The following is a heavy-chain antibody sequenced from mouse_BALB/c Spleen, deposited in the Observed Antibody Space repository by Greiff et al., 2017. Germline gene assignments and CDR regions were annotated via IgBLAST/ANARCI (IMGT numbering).Heavy chain of an antibody. J-gene: IGHJ4*01. CDR2: ISCYNGAT. Sequence: LVKTGASVKISCKASGYSFTGYYMHWVKQSHGKSLEWIGYISCYNGATSYNQKFKGKATFTVDTSSSTAYMQFNSLTSEDSAVYYCARSGYGNSYYYAMDYWGQGTSVTVSS. V-gene: IGHV1S34*01. CDR3: ARSGYGNSYYYAMDY. D-gene: IGHD2-10*02. CDR1: GYSFTGYY.